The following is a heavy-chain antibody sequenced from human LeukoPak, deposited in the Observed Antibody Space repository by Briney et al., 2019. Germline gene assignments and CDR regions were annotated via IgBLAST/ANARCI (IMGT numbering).Heavy chain of an antibody. Sequence: GGSLRVSCAASGFTFSFYAMSWVRQAPGKGLEWVAGITSSGNTTYYADPVKGRFTISRDNSRNILYLQMNSLRAEDTAIYYCAKDGGLWVSAHWGDSWGRGTLVTVSS. J-gene: IGHJ4*02. V-gene: IGHV3-23*01. D-gene: IGHD7-27*01. CDR1: GFTFSFYA. CDR2: ITSSGNTT. CDR3: AKDGGLWVSAHWGDS.